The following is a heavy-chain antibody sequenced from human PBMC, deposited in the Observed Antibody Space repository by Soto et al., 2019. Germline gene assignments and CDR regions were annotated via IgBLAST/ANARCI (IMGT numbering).Heavy chain of an antibody. J-gene: IGHJ6*04. D-gene: IGHD6-25*01. Sequence: PSETLSLTCAVYGGSFSGYYWSWIRQPPGKGLEWIGEINHSGSTNYNPSLKSRVTISVDTSKNQFSLKLSSVTAADTAVYYCARLMRLDVWGKGTTVTVSS. CDR3: ARLMRLDV. CDR2: INHSGST. V-gene: IGHV4-34*01. CDR1: GGSFSGYY.